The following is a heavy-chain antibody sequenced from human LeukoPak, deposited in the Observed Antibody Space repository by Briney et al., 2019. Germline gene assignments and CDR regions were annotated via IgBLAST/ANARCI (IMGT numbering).Heavy chain of an antibody. CDR3: ARDFDS. CDR2: VSYSGST. V-gene: IGHV4-59*12. Sequence: KSSETLSLTCSVAGGSMSIYYWSWIRQPPGKGLEWIGYVSYSGSTNYNPSLKSRVTISVDTSKNQFSLKLSSVTAADTAVYYCARDFDSWGQGILVTVSS. CDR1: GGSMSIYY. J-gene: IGHJ4*02.